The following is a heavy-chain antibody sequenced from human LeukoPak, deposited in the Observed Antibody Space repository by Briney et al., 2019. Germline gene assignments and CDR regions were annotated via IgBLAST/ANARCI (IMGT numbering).Heavy chain of an antibody. Sequence: ESGPTLVKPTQTLTLTCTFSGFSLSTSGVGVGWIRQPPGKALEWLALIYWNDDKRYSPSLKSRLTITKDTSKNQVVLTMANMDPVDTATYYCAHRPMGNWFDPWGQGTLVTVSS. J-gene: IGHJ5*02. CDR2: IYWNDDK. CDR3: AHRPMGNWFDP. CDR1: GFSLSTSGVG. D-gene: IGHD1-26*01. V-gene: IGHV2-5*01.